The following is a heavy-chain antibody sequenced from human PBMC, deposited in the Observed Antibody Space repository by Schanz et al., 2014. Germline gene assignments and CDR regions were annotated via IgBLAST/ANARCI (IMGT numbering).Heavy chain of an antibody. D-gene: IGHD1-26*01. CDR3: ARGTMPGAFDI. CDR1: GYTFSSYG. J-gene: IGHJ3*02. CDR2: INGYNGHT. Sequence: QVQLVQSGAEVKKPGASVKVSCKASGYTFSSYGITWVRQAPGQGLEWMGWINGYNGHTLYAQKFQGRVTMTTGTSTSTSYMELSSLRSEDTAVYFCARGTMPGAFDIWGQGTMVTVSS. V-gene: IGHV1-18*01.